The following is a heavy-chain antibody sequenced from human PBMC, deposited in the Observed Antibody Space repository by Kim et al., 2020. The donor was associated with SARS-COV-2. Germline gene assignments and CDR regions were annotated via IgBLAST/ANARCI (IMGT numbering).Heavy chain of an antibody. J-gene: IGHJ4*02. Sequence: GGSLRLSCAASGFTFSDYYMSWIRQAPGKGLEWVSYISSSSSYTNYADSVKGRFTISRDNAKNSLYLQMNSLRAEDTAVYYCARTSLAYCGGDCPTYFDYWGQGTLVTVSS. D-gene: IGHD2-21*02. V-gene: IGHV3-11*03. CDR2: ISSSSSYT. CDR1: GFTFSDYY. CDR3: ARTSLAYCGGDCPTYFDY.